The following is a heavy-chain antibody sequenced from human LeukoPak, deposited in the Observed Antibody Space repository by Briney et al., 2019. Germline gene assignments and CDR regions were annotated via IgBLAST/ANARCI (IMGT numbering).Heavy chain of an antibody. Sequence: SETLSLTCAVYGGSFSGYYWTWVRQPPGKGLEWIGEISHSGTTNYNPSLKTRVTVSGDTSKKQFSLSLTSVTAADTAVYYCAIYYFDRSGHYLPYDYWGQGTLVTVSS. CDR2: ISHSGTT. D-gene: IGHD3-22*01. V-gene: IGHV4-34*01. CDR3: AIYYFDRSGHYLPYDY. CDR1: GGSFSGYY. J-gene: IGHJ4*02.